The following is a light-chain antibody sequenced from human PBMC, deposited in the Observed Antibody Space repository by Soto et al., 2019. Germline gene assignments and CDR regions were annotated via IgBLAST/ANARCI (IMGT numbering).Light chain of an antibody. CDR3: QQSYNAPYT. Sequence: DIQMTQSPSSLSMSVGDRVTITCRASQNIGTSLNWYQMKLGRAPKLLIYSAYTLQSGAPSRFSGGGSGTDFTLTINSLQPEDFATYSCQQSYNAPYTFGQGTMLEIK. V-gene: IGKV1-39*01. J-gene: IGKJ2*01. CDR2: SAY. CDR1: QNIGTS.